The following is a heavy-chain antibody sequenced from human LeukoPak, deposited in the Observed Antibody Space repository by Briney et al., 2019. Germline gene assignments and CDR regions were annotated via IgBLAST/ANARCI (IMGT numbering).Heavy chain of an antibody. CDR2: ITSSSSTL. D-gene: IGHD1-7*01. CDR1: GFTFSGYI. J-gene: IGHJ4*02. Sequence: PGGSLRLSCAASGFTFSGYIMNWVRQAPGKGLEWVSYITSSSSTLYYADSVKGRITISRDNAKNSLYLQMNSLRDEDTAVYYCAKDREGTIADYFDYWGQGTLVTVSS. V-gene: IGHV3-48*02. CDR3: AKDREGTIADYFDY.